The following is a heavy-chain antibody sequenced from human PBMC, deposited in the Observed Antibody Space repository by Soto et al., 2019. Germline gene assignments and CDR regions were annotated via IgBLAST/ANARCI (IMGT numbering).Heavy chain of an antibody. CDR3: AKDSGRGYNYGQHWFGP. Sequence: PGGSLRLSCAASGFTFSSYGMHWVRQAPGKGLEWVALISYDGSNKYYADSVKGRFTISRDNSKITLYLQMNSLRADDTAVYYCAKDSGRGYNYGQHWFGPWGQGSPVTVSS. CDR2: ISYDGSNK. D-gene: IGHD5-18*01. J-gene: IGHJ5*02. V-gene: IGHV3-30*18. CDR1: GFTFSSYG.